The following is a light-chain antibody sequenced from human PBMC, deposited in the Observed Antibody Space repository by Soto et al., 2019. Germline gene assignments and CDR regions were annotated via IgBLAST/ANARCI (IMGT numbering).Light chain of an antibody. Sequence: FPLTFTLTTRERVTXSCRASQSVRNNYLAWYRQKPGQAPRLMIYDASRRATGITDRFSGGGSGTGFGLAISRLDPEDFAVYYCQQFSSYPLTFGEGTKVDIK. CDR3: QQFSSYPLT. CDR2: DAS. V-gene: IGKV3-20*01. J-gene: IGKJ4*01. CDR1: QSVRNNY.